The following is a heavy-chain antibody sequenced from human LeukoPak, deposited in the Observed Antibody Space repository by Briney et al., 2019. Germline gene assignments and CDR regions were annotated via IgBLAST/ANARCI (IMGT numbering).Heavy chain of an antibody. V-gene: IGHV2-5*02. CDR2: IYWDDDK. J-gene: IGHJ4*02. D-gene: IGHD6-13*01. Sequence: SGPTLVKPTQTLTLTCTFSGFSLSTSGVGVGWIRQPPGKALEWLALIYWDDDKRYSPSLKSRLTFTKDTSKNQVVLTMTNMDPVDTATYYCAHRESSSWRNYFDYWGQGTLVTVSS. CDR1: GFSLSTSGVG. CDR3: AHRESSSWRNYFDY.